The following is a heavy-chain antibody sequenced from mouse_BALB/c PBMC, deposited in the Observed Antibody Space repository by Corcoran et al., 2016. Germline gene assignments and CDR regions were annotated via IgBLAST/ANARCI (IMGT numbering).Heavy chain of an antibody. Sequence: EVQLQQSGPELVKPGASVKMSCKASGYTFTDYYMTWVKQSHGKSLEWIGDINPNNGGTSYNQKFKGKATLTVDKSSSTAYMQLNSLTSEDSAVYYFARDYDYHFDYWGQGTTLTVSS. CDR3: ARDYDYHFDY. D-gene: IGHD2-4*01. CDR1: GYTFTDYY. CDR2: INPNNGGT. V-gene: IGHV1-26*01. J-gene: IGHJ2*01.